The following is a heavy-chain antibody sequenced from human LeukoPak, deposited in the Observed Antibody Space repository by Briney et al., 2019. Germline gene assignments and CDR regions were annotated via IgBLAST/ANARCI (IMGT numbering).Heavy chain of an antibody. CDR1: GGSISSSRYY. V-gene: IGHV4-39*07. D-gene: IGHD3-10*01. Sequence: PSETLPLTCTVSGGSISSSRYYWGWIRQPPGKGLEWIGSIYYSGSTYYNPSLSRRVTISVDTSKNQFSLNLSSVTAADTAVYYCARERGGQYYFGSGTGIDYWGQGTLVTVSS. CDR2: IYYSGST. CDR3: ARERGGQYYFGSGTGIDY. J-gene: IGHJ4*02.